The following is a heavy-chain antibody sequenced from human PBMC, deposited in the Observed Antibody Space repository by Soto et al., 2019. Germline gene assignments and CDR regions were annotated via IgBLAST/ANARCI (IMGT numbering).Heavy chain of an antibody. D-gene: IGHD4-17*01. V-gene: IGHV1-18*01. CDR3: ARNRPATTVTTYNWFDP. Sequence: ASVKVSCKASGYTFTSYGISWVRQSPGQGLEWMGWISAYNGNTNYALKLQGRVTMTTDTSTSTAYMELRSLRSDDTAVYYCARNRPATTVTTYNWFDPWGQGTLVTVSS. CDR1: GYTFTSYG. J-gene: IGHJ5*02. CDR2: ISAYNGNT.